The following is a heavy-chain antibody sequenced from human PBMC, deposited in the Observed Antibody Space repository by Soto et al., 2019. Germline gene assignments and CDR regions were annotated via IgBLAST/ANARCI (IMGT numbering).Heavy chain of an antibody. CDR1: GGSISSSSYY. D-gene: IGHD3-10*01. CDR3: GTLSSPIAITLLPIPT. J-gene: IGHJ4*02. CDR2: IYYSGST. V-gene: IGHV4-39*01. Sequence: KPSETLSLTCTVSGGSISSSSYYWGWIRQSPGKGLEWIGSIYYSGSTYYNPSLKSRVTISVDTSNNQFSLKLRSMTAADTAVYYCGTLSSPIAITLLPIPTWGPGTLVTVSS.